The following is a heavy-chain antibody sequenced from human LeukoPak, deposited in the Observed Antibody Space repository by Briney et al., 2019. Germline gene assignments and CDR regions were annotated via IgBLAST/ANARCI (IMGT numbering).Heavy chain of an antibody. Sequence: SETLSLTCTVSGGSISGYYWSWIRQPPGKGLEWIGYIYYSGSTNYNPSLKSRVTISVDTSKNQFSLKLSSVTAADTAVYYCVRAYGGYVVNYFDYWGQGTLVTVSS. V-gene: IGHV4-59*01. D-gene: IGHD5-12*01. CDR3: VRAYGGYVVNYFDY. J-gene: IGHJ4*02. CDR2: IYYSGST. CDR1: GGSISGYY.